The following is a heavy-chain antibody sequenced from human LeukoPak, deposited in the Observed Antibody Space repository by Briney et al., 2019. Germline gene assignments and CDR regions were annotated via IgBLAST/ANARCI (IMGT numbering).Heavy chain of an antibody. CDR1: GYTFTSYD. CDR3: ARAGRKAGAFDI. CDR2: MNPNSGNT. V-gene: IGHV1-8*03. J-gene: IGHJ3*02. D-gene: IGHD1-14*01. Sequence: GASVKVSCKASGYTFTSYDINWVRQATRQGLEWMGWMNPNSGNTGYAQKFQGRVTITRNTSMSTAYMELSSLRSEDTAVYYCARAGRKAGAFDIWGQGTMVTVSS.